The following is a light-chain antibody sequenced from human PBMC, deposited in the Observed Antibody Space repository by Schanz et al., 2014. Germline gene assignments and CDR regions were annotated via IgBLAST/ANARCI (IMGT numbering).Light chain of an antibody. CDR3: QSYDSSLSGWV. Sequence: QSVLTQPPSASGTPGQRVTMSCSGSRSNVGSNTVSWYQQLPGTAPKLLIYSNNQRPSGVPDRFSGSKSGTSASLAISGLQSEDEADYYCQSYDSSLSGWVFGGGTKLTVL. J-gene: IGLJ3*02. CDR2: SNN. V-gene: IGLV1-44*01. CDR1: RSNVGSNT.